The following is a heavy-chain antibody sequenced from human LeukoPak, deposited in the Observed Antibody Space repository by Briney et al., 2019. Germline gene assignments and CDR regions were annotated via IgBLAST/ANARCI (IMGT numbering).Heavy chain of an antibody. D-gene: IGHD1-26*01. CDR1: GFTFSSYA. J-gene: IGHJ3*02. CDR3: ARDLGVLRRYDAFDI. Sequence: PGGSLRLSCAASGFTFSSYAMHWVRQAPGKGLEWVAVISYDGSNKYYADSVKGRFTISRDNSKNTLYLQMNSLRAGDTAVYYCARDLGVLRRYDAFDIWGQGTMVTVSS. CDR2: ISYDGSNK. V-gene: IGHV3-30-3*01.